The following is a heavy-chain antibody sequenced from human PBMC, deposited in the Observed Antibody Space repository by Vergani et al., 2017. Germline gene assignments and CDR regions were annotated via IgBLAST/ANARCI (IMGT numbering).Heavy chain of an antibody. V-gene: IGHV1-18*01. CDR2: ISGYDGKT. Sequence: QVQLVQSGAEMKKPGASVNVSCKTSGYSFNRYGINWVRQAPGQGLEWLGWISGYDGKTKYVEKLQGRITVTIDTSTNSAYMELRGLRSDDTAVYYCARGGGIAAPSYLYYFYMDVWGKGTSVTVSS. J-gene: IGHJ6*03. CDR1: GYSFNRYG. CDR3: ARGGGIAAPSYLYYFYMDV. D-gene: IGHD6-13*01.